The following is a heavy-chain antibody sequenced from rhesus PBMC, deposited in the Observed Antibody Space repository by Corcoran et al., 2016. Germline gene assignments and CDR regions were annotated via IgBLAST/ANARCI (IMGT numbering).Heavy chain of an antibody. CDR1: GGSISSTY. V-gene: IGHV4-173*01. J-gene: IGHJ4*01. D-gene: IGHD3-3*01. CDR3: ARDRPDWTGLDY. CDR2: ISGXXGSX. Sequence: QLQLQESGPGLVKPSETLSLTCAVSGGSISSTYCSWIRQAPGQGLEWIGRISGXXGSXXXNPSLKSRVXXXTXTXXXQFSLKLSSXTAAXTAVYYCARDRPDWTGLDYWGQGVLVTVSS.